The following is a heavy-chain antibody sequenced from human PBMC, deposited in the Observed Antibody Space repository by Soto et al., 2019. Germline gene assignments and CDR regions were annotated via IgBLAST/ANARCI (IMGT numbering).Heavy chain of an antibody. J-gene: IGHJ3*02. D-gene: IGHD3-3*01. CDR2: IKPDGSEK. V-gene: IGHV3-7*01. CDR3: AKGGGFSFGTNDAFDI. Sequence: PGGSLRLSCAASGFTFSAYWMSWVRQAPGKGLEWVAHIKPDGSEKYYVDSVKGRFAISRDNSKNTLYLQMNSLRPEDTAVYYCAKGGGFSFGTNDAFDIWGQGTMVTVSS. CDR1: GFTFSAYW.